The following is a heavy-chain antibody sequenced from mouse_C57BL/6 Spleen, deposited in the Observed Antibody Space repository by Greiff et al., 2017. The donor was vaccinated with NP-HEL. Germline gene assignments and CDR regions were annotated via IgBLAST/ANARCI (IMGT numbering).Heavy chain of an antibody. V-gene: IGHV1S81*02. J-gene: IGHJ2*01. D-gene: IGHD1-1*01. CDR1: GYTFTSYW. CDR2: TNPTNGRT. CDR3: ARIKKIVATYFDD. Sequence: QVQLQQPGAELVKAGASVKMSCKASGYTFTSYWMHWVKQRLGQGLEWFAETNPTNGRTYYNEKFKSKATRTVDNSPSTAYMLLSGPTFEDSAVYYCARIKKIVATYFDDWGQGTTLTVSS.